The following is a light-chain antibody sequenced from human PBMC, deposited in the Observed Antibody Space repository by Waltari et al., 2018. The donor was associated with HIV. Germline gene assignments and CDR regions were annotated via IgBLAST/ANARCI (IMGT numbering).Light chain of an antibody. J-gene: IGLJ3*02. V-gene: IGLV3-25*03. CDR2: KDT. Sequence: SYDLTQSSSVSVSPGQTARTTCSGDALSKQYVYWYQKKSGQAPILVIYKDTERPSGIPERFSGSSSGTLGTLTITGVQVEDEADYYCQSADSSGGFWVFGGGTTLTVL. CDR3: QSADSSGGFWV. CDR1: ALSKQY.